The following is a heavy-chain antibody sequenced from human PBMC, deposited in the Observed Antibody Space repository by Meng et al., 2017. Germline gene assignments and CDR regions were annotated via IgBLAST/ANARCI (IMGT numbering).Heavy chain of an antibody. CDR2: IIPIFATA. D-gene: IGHD2-15*01. CDR3: AKEVDNWFDP. CDR1: GGTFSSYA. V-gene: IGHV1-69*01. J-gene: IGHJ5*02. Sequence: QVQVVRSGAEVKKRGSSVKLSCKASGGTFSSYAISWVRQAPGQGLEWMGGIIPIFATANYAQKFQGRVTITADESTSTAYMELSSLRSEDTAVYYCAKEVDNWFDPWGQGTLVTVSS.